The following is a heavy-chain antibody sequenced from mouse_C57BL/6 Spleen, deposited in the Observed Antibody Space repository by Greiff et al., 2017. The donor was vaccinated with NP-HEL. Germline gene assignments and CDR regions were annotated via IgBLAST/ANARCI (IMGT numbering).Heavy chain of an antibody. J-gene: IGHJ2*01. Sequence: VQLKQSGGGLVKPGGSLKLSCAASGFTFSDYGMHWVRQAPEKGLEWVAYISSGSSTIYYADTVKGRFTISRDNAKNTLFLQMTSLRSEDTAMYYCARRANWDGFDYWGQGTTLTVSS. D-gene: IGHD4-1*01. CDR3: ARRANWDGFDY. CDR2: ISSGSSTI. CDR1: GFTFSDYG. V-gene: IGHV5-17*01.